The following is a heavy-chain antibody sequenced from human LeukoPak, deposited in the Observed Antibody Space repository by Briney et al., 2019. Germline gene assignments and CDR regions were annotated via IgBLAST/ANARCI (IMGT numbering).Heavy chain of an antibody. Sequence: GGSLRLSCEASGFIFTTSAISLVRQAPGKGLEWVSFISSGGGSTYYSDSVRGRFTISRDNSKDTLYLLMSSLRADDTAVYYCARGRGRNPSGYYYYMDVWGKGTTVTISS. D-gene: IGHD2-15*01. V-gene: IGHV3-23*01. J-gene: IGHJ6*03. CDR2: ISSGGGST. CDR3: ARGRGRNPSGYYYYMDV. CDR1: GFIFTTSA.